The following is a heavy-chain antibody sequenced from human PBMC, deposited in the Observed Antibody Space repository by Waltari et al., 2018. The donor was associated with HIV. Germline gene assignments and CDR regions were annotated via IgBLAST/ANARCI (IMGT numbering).Heavy chain of an antibody. CDR2: MNTNSDNT. CDR3: ARHKSGYNDN. Sequence: QVQLVQSGAEVKKPGASVKVSCKASGYTFTSYDVNWVRQATGKGLEWMGWMNTNSDNTVYAQKFQGRVTMTMNTSISTAYMELSSLRSEDTAVYYCARHKSGYNDNWGQGTLVTVSS. J-gene: IGHJ4*02. V-gene: IGHV1-8*01. CDR1: GYTFTSYD. D-gene: IGHD3-3*01.